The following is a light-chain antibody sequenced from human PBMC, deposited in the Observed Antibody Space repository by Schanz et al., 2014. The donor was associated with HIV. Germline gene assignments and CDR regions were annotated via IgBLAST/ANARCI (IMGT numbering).Light chain of an antibody. J-gene: IGLJ2*01. CDR1: NIGSNS. V-gene: IGLV3-21*04. CDR3: QVWDSSRDQPGV. CDR2: YDS. Sequence: SYELTQPPSVSVAPGKTARITCGGNNIGSNSVHWYQQQPGQAPVLVIYYDSDRPSGIPERVSGSNSGNTAPLTISRVEAGDEADDYCQVWDSSRDQPGVFGGGTKLTVL.